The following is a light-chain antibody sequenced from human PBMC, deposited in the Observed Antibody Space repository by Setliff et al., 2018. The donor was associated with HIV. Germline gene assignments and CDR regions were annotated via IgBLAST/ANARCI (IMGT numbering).Light chain of an antibody. CDR1: SSNIGSNT. CDR2: SNN. J-gene: IGLJ1*01. CDR3: QSYDRSLSGCV. V-gene: IGLV1-44*01. Sequence: QSVLTQPPSASGPPGQRVTISCSGSSSNIGSNTVNWYQQLPGTAPKLLMYSNNQRPSGVPDRFSGSKSGTSASLAISGLQSEDEADYYCQSYDRSLSGCVFGTGTKVTVL.